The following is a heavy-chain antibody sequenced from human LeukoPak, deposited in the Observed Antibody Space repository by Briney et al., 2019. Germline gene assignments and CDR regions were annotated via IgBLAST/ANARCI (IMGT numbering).Heavy chain of an antibody. CDR1: GFTFDDYA. D-gene: IGHD3-3*01. Sequence: GGSLRLSCAASGFTFDDYAMHWVRQAPGKGLEWVSGISWNSGSIGYADSVKGRFTISRDNAKNSLYLQMNSLRAEDTAVYYCAIGRAYDFWSGDYFDYWGQGTLVTVSS. CDR2: ISWNSGSI. V-gene: IGHV3-9*01. CDR3: AIGRAYDFWSGDYFDY. J-gene: IGHJ4*02.